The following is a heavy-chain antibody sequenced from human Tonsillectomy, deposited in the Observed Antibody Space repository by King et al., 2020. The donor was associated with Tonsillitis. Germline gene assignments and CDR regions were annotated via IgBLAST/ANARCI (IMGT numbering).Heavy chain of an antibody. CDR1: GFTFSSYT. V-gene: IGHV3-23*04. CDR3: AKVRYDILTGFEPTIFDY. CDR2: ISGSGGRK. J-gene: IGHJ4*02. D-gene: IGHD3-9*01. Sequence: VQLVESGGGLVQPGGSLRLSCAASGFTFSSYTMCWVRQAPGKGLGWVSVISGSGGRKYDADSVKGRFTISRDNSKNTLYLQMNSLRAEATAVYYCAKVRYDILTGFEPTIFDYWGQGTLVTVSS.